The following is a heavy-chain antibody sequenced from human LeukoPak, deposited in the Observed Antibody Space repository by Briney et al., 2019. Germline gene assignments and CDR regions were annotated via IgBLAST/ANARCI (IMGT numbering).Heavy chain of an antibody. D-gene: IGHD6-19*01. CDR1: GYTFTGYY. CDR2: INPSGGTA. J-gene: IGHJ4*02. Sequence: ASVKVSCKASGYTFTGYYMHWVRQAPGQGLEWMGIINPSGGTASYAQKFQGRVTMTRDMSTSTVYMELSSLRSEDMAVYYCARADSGWYAIDYWGQGTLVTVSS. V-gene: IGHV1-46*01. CDR3: ARADSGWYAIDY.